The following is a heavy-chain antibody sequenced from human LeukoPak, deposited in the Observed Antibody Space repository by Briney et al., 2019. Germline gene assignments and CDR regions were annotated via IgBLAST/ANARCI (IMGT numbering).Heavy chain of an antibody. CDR1: GFTFDDYA. Sequence: GGPLRLSCVASGFTFDDYAMHWVRQAPGKGLEWVSLISGDGGSTYYADSVKGRFTISRDNSKNSLYLQMNSLRTEDTALYYCAKDPSIYSSSWPEYFQHWGQGTLVTVSS. CDR3: AKDPSIYSSSWPEYFQH. CDR2: ISGDGGST. V-gene: IGHV3-43*02. D-gene: IGHD6-13*01. J-gene: IGHJ1*01.